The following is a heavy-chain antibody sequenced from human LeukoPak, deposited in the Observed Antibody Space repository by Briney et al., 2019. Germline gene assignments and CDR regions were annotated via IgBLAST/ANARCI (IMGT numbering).Heavy chain of an antibody. CDR1: GGSISSSSYY. V-gene: IGHV4-39*07. J-gene: IGHJ4*02. CDR3: ARDASSVFDY. Sequence: PSETLSLTCTVSGGSISSSSYYWGWIRQPPGKGLEWIGSIYYSGSTYYNPSLKSRVTISVDTSKNQFSLKLSCVTAADTAVYYCARDASSVFDYWGQGTLVTVSS. CDR2: IYYSGST.